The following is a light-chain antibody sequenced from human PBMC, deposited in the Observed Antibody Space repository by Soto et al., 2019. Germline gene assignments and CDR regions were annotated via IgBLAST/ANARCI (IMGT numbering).Light chain of an antibody. J-gene: IGKJ1*01. CDR1: QSVSSN. CDR3: QQRSNWWT. Sequence: EIVMTHSPATLSVSPCERATLSCSASQSVSSNLAWYQQNPGQAPRLLIYGVSTRATGIPARFSGSGSGTDFTLTISSLEPEDFAVYYCQQRSNWWTFGQGTKVNIK. CDR2: GVS. V-gene: IGKV3-15*01.